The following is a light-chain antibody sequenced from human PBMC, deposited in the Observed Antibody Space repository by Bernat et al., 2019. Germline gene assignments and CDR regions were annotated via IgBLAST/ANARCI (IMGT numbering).Light chain of an antibody. V-gene: IGKV2D-29*01. Sequence: DIVMTQTPLSLSVTPGQPASISCKSSESLLHSDGKTYLSCYLQKAGQPPQVLIYEVCNRFSGVPKRFSGSGSGTDFTLKISRVEAVDVGVYYCMQSIQLPHTFGGGTRLEIK. CDR3: MQSIQLPHT. CDR2: EVC. J-gene: IGKJ4*01. CDR1: ESLLHSDGKTY.